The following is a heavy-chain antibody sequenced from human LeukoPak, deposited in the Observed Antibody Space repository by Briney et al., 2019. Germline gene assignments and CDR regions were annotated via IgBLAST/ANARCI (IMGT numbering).Heavy chain of an antibody. CDR3: ARDPTTAYFDY. J-gene: IGHJ4*02. CDR1: GFTFSSYA. V-gene: IGHV3-30*04. Sequence: GGSLRLSCAASGFTFSSYAMLWVRQAPGKGLEWVAVISYDGSNKYYADSVKGRFTISRDNSKNTLYLQMNSLRAEDTAVYYCARDPTTAYFDYWGQGTLVTVSS. CDR2: ISYDGSNK. D-gene: IGHD1-7*01.